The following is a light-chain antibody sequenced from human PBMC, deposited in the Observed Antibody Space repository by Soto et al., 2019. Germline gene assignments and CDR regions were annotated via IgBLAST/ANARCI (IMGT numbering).Light chain of an antibody. Sequence: IQITQYPSRFAGRVGDKVTITCRASQTISSWLAWYQQKPGKAPKLLIYKASTLKSGVPSRFSRSGSETEFTLSLHTLQPDDFATDYCQQSYSTPLTFGGGTKVDIK. V-gene: IGKV1-5*03. J-gene: IGKJ4*01. CDR3: QQSYSTPLT. CDR2: KAS. CDR1: QTISSW.